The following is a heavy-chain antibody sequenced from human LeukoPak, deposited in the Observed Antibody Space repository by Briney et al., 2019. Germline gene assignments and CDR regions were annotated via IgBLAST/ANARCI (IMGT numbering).Heavy chain of an antibody. D-gene: IGHD1-26*01. CDR2: IYSSGST. CDR1: GGSISSSTYY. CDR3: ARGAPGSQTRDY. Sequence: SETLSLTCTVSGGSISSSTYYWGWIRQPPGKGLEWIGSIYSSGSTYYNPSLKSRVTISVDTSKNQFSLKLSSVTAADTAVYYCARGAPGSQTRDYWGQGTLVTVSS. J-gene: IGHJ4*02. V-gene: IGHV4-39*01.